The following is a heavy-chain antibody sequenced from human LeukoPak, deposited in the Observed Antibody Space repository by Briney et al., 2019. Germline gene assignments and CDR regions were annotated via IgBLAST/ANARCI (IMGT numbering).Heavy chain of an antibody. D-gene: IGHD5-12*01. Sequence: ASVKVSCKASGYTFTSYGISWVRQAPGQGLEWMGWISAYNGNTNYAQKLQGRVTMTTDTSTSTAYMELRSLRSDDTAVYYCARIPGRLRADYYYYYMDVWGKGTTVTVSS. J-gene: IGHJ6*03. CDR1: GYTFTSYG. CDR3: ARIPGRLRADYYYYYMDV. CDR2: ISAYNGNT. V-gene: IGHV1-18*01.